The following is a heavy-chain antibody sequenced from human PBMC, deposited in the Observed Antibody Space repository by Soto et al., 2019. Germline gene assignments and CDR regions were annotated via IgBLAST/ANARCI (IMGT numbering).Heavy chain of an antibody. CDR1: GFTVSSNY. CDR3: ARVWTASGSSWPYYFDY. D-gene: IGHD6-13*01. Sequence: GGSLRLSCAASGFTVSSNYMSWVRQAPGKGLEWVSVIYSGGSTYYADSVKGRLTISRHNSKNTLYLQMNSLRAEDTAVYYCARVWTASGSSWPYYFDYWGQGTLVTVSS. J-gene: IGHJ4*02. V-gene: IGHV3-53*04. CDR2: IYSGGST.